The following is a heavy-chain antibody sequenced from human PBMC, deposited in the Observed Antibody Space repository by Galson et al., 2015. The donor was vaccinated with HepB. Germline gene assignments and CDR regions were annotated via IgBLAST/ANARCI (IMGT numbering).Heavy chain of an antibody. V-gene: IGHV1-24*01. J-gene: IGHJ5*02. CDR3: ATDRSAYNWFDP. Sequence: SVKVSCKVSGYTLTELSMHWVRQAPGKGLEWMGGFDPEDGETIYAQKFQGRVTMTEDTSTDTAYMELSSLRSEDTAVYYCATDRSAYNWFDPWGQGTLVTVSS. CDR2: FDPEDGET. D-gene: IGHD2-2*01. CDR1: GYTLTELS.